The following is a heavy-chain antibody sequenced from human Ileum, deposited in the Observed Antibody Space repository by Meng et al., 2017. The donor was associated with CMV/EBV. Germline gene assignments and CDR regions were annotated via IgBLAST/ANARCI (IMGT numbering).Heavy chain of an antibody. CDR2: ISTYNGNT. Sequence: CQASGYTFTDYHINWVRQAPGQGLEWMGWISTYNGNTNYAQKLQGRVTMTTDTSTTTAYMELRSLTSDDTAVYYCARDGLGATHFDYWGQGTLVTVSS. J-gene: IGHJ4*02. CDR3: ARDGLGATHFDY. V-gene: IGHV1-18*01. D-gene: IGHD1-26*01. CDR1: GYTFTDYH.